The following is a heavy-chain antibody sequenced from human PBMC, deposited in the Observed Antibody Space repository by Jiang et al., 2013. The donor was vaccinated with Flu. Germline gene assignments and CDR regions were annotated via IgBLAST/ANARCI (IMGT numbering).Heavy chain of an antibody. V-gene: IGHV6-1*01. CDR1: GDSVSSDTAA. Sequence: SQTLSLTCAISGDSVSSDTAAWNWIRQSPSRGLEWLARTYYRSTWYTDYTPSVKSRITITPDTSKNQFSPQLNSVTPEDTAVYYCARDSSGWDDYFDYWGQGTLVTVSS. CDR2: TYYRSTWYT. D-gene: IGHD6-19*01. J-gene: IGHJ4*02. CDR3: ARDSSGWDDYFDY.